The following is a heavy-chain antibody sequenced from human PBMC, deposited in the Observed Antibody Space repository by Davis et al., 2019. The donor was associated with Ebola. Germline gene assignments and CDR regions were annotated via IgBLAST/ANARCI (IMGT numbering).Heavy chain of an antibody. V-gene: IGHV3-30*02. J-gene: IGHJ6*04. D-gene: IGHD3-3*01. Sequence: GGSLRLSCAASGFTFSSYGMHWVRQAPGKGLEWVAFIRYDGSNKYYADSVKGRFTISRDNSKNTLYLQMNSLRAEDTAVYYCARGVGRFLEWLLPPYYYGMDVWGKGTTVTVSS. CDR3: ARGVGRFLEWLLPPYYYGMDV. CDR2: IRYDGSNK. CDR1: GFTFSSYG.